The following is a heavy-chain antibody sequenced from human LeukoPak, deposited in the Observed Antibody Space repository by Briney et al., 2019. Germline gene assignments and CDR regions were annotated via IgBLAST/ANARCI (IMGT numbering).Heavy chain of an antibody. CDR2: IIPIFGTA. CDR3: YTYSYGPIGKRDFDY. CDR1: GGTFSSYA. V-gene: IGHV1-69*13. D-gene: IGHD5-18*01. J-gene: IGHJ4*02. Sequence: SVKVSCKASGGTFSSYAISWVRQAPGQGLEWMGGIIPIFGTANYAQKFQGRVTITADESTSTAYMELSSLRSEDTAVYYCYTYSYGPIGKRDFDYWGQGTLVTVSS.